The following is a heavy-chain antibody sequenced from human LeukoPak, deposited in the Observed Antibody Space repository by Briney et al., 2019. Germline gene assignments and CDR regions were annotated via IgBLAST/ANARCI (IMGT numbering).Heavy chain of an antibody. CDR3: ATLGSDGSGSYYNENWFDP. CDR1: GYTLTELC. CDR2: FDPEDGET. J-gene: IGHJ5*02. V-gene: IGHV1-24*01. D-gene: IGHD3-10*01. Sequence: ASAKVSCKVSGYTLTELCIHWVRRAPGKGLEWMGGFDPEDGETIYAQRFQGRVTMTKDTSTDTAFMELSSLRSEDTAVYYCATLGSDGSGSYYNENWFDPWGQGTLVTVSS.